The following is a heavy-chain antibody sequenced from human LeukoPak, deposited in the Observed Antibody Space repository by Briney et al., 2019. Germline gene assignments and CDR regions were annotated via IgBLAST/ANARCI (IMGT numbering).Heavy chain of an antibody. CDR1: GGTISSYY. CDR2: IYYSGST. D-gene: IGHD5-18*01. CDR3: ARVGRSRDTALDY. Sequence: AETLSLTCTASGGTISSYYWSWIRQPPGKGLEWIGYIYYSGSTNYNPSLKSRVTISVDTSKNQFSLQLSSVTAADTAVYYCARVGRSRDTALDYWGQGTLVTVSS. V-gene: IGHV4-59*01. J-gene: IGHJ4*02.